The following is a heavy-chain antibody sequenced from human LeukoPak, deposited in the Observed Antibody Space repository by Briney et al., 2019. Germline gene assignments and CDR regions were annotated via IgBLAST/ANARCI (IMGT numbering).Heavy chain of an antibody. CDR1: GGSISPYY. CDR3: ARHGGGGESYPRVFDY. J-gene: IGHJ4*02. Sequence: PSETLSLTCTAYGGSISPYYWSWVRQPPGKGLEWIGYHYYSGSTNYNPSLKSRVTISVDTSKNQFSLKLSSVTAADTAMYYCARHGGGGESYPRVFDYWGQGNLVTVSS. CDR2: HYYSGST. V-gene: IGHV4-59*08. D-gene: IGHD1-26*01.